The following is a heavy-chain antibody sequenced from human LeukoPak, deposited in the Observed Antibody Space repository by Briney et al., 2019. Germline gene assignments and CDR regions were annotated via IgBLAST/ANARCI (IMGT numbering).Heavy chain of an antibody. Sequence: ASVKVSCKASGYTFTSYGISWVRQAPGQGLEWMGWISAYNGNTNYAQKLQGRVTMTTDTSTSTAYMELRSLRSDDTAVYYCARDGMGAYCGGDCSKQFDYWGQGTLVTVSS. J-gene: IGHJ4*02. CDR1: GYTFTSYG. V-gene: IGHV1-18*01. D-gene: IGHD2-21*02. CDR3: ARDGMGAYCGGDCSKQFDY. CDR2: ISAYNGNT.